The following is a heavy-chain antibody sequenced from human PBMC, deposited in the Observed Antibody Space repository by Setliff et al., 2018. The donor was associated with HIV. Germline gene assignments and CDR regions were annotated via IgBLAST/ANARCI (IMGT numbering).Heavy chain of an antibody. Sequence: SETLSLTCAVSGGSISSSNWWSWVRQPPEKGLEWIGEIYHGGSTNYNPSLKSRVTISVNKSKNQFSLELRSVTAADTAVYYCARGPSLQTTLFDYWGQGTLVTVSS. CDR2: IYHGGST. CDR3: ARGPSLQTTLFDY. CDR1: GGSISSSNW. J-gene: IGHJ4*02. V-gene: IGHV4-4*02.